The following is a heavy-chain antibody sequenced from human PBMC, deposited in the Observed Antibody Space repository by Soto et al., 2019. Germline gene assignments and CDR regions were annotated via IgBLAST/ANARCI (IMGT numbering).Heavy chain of an antibody. J-gene: IGHJ5*02. CDR3: ARKGPRAARPNH. V-gene: IGHV3-11*01. CDR1: GFTFRDYD. D-gene: IGHD6-6*01. CDR2: ISSSGTVT. Sequence: ESGGGWVRPGGSLRLSCAASGFTFRDYDMSWIRQAPGKGLEWVSCISSSGTVTNYADSVKGRFTISRDNAQNSLYGEMNSLRVEDTAVYYCARKGPRAARPNHWRQGTLVTVSS.